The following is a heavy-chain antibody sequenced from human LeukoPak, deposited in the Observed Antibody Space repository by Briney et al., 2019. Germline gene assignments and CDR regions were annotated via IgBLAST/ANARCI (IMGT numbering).Heavy chain of an antibody. Sequence: PSETLSLTCTVSGGSISSYYWSWIRQPPGKGLEWIGYIYYSGSTNYNPSLKSRVTISVDTSKNQFSLKLSSVTAADTAVYYCARGSRRRHYFDYWGQGTLVTVSS. J-gene: IGHJ4*02. D-gene: IGHD5-24*01. CDR2: IYYSGST. CDR1: GGSISSYY. CDR3: ARGSRRRHYFDY. V-gene: IGHV4-59*12.